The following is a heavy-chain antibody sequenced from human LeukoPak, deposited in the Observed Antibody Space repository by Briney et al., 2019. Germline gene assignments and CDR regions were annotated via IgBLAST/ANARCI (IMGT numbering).Heavy chain of an antibody. Sequence: GGSLRLSCAASGFTFSSYCMSWVRQAPGKGLEWVAFIRYDGSNKYYADSVKGRFTISRDNSKNTLYLQMNSLRAEDTAVYYCANRGRCSSTSCYPDYYYYYMDVWGKGTTVTVSS. J-gene: IGHJ6*03. D-gene: IGHD2-2*01. CDR1: GFTFSSYC. CDR3: ANRGRCSSTSCYPDYYYYYMDV. V-gene: IGHV3-30*02. CDR2: IRYDGSNK.